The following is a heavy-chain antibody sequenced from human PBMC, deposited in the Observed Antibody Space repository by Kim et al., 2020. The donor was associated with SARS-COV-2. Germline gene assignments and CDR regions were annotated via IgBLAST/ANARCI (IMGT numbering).Heavy chain of an antibody. D-gene: IGHD6-13*01. Sequence: YYDDSGRGRFPISRDNSKNTLSLQMNSLRAEDTALYYCAKTGQLDYWGQGTLVTVSS. V-gene: IGHV3-23*01. CDR3: AKTGQLDY. J-gene: IGHJ4*02.